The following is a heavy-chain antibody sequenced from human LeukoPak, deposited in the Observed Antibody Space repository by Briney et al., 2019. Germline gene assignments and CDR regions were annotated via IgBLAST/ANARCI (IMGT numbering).Heavy chain of an antibody. J-gene: IGHJ4*02. CDR1: GYTFTGYY. CDR3: SSDSGYCSGGSCWYFDF. D-gene: IGHD2-15*01. V-gene: IGHV1-2*02. CDR2: INPNSGGT. Sequence: ASVKVSCKASGYTFTGYYIHWVRQAPGQGLEWMGWINPNSGGTNYAQKFQGRVTMTRDTSMSTAYMELSGLRSDDTAVYYCSSDSGYCSGGSCWYFDFWGQGTLVTVSA.